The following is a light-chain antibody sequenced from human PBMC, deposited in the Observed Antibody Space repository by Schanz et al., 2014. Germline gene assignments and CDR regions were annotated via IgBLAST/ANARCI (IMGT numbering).Light chain of an antibody. Sequence: QSVLTQPASVSGSPGQSITISCTGTSSDVGGYNYVSWYQQHPGKAPKLMIYDVSNRPSGVSNRFSGSKSGNTASLTISDLQAEDEADYYCSAYTSSSTLVFGGGTKLTVL. CDR3: SAYTSSSTLV. CDR2: DVS. J-gene: IGLJ2*01. V-gene: IGLV2-14*01. CDR1: SSDVGGYNY.